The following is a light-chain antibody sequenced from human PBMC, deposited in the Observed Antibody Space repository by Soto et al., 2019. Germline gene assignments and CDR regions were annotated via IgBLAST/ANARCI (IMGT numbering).Light chain of an antibody. Sequence: EIVMTQSPATLSVSPGERGTLSCRASQTVATNLAWYQQKPGQAPRLLIYHASNRATGIPDRFSGSGSGTDFTLTISRLEPEDFAVYYCQQYGSSGTFGQGTKVDI. CDR3: QQYGSSGT. CDR1: QTVATN. V-gene: IGKV3-20*01. J-gene: IGKJ1*01. CDR2: HAS.